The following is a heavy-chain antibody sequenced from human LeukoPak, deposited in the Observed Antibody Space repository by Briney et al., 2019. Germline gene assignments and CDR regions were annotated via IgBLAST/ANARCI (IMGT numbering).Heavy chain of an antibody. D-gene: IGHD4-17*01. CDR1: GFSFSDHY. J-gene: IGHJ4*02. CDR3: AKVPLLRYGDHFDY. CDR2: ISSSGSSGTTM. Sequence: GGSLRLSCAASGFSFSDHYMSWIRQAPGKGLEWVSYISSSGSSGTTMYYADFLRGRFTISRDNAKNSLHLQMNSLRAEDTAVYYCAKVPLLRYGDHFDYWGQGTLVTVSS. V-gene: IGHV3-11*04.